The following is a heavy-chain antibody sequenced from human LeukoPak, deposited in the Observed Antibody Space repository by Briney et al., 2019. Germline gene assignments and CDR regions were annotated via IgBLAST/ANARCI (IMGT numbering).Heavy chain of an antibody. CDR1: GGSFSGYY. V-gene: IGHV4-34*01. D-gene: IGHD2-2*02. J-gene: IGHJ6*02. CDR2: INHSGST. CDR3: ARVYCSSTSCYRLYYYYYGMDV. Sequence: SETLSLTCAVYGGSFSGYYWSWIRQPPGKGLEWIGEINHSGSTNYNPSLKSRVTISVDTSKNQFSLKLSSVTAADTAVYYCARVYCSSTSCYRLYYYYYGMDVWGQGTTVTVSS.